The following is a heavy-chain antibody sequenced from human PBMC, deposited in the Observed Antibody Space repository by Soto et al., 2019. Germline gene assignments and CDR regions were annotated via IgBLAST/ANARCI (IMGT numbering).Heavy chain of an antibody. D-gene: IGHD2-15*01. CDR2: IYYSGDT. V-gene: IGHV4-39*02. CDR1: GGSISSSSYY. J-gene: IGHJ4*01. CDR3: GRRRCSGGSCFFDY. Sequence: SETLSLTCTVSGGSISSSSYYWGWIRQSPGKGLEWIETIYYSGDTYYNPSLKSRVTMSVDTSTNHFSLKLSSVTAADTAVYYCGRRRCSGGSCFFDYWGQGXLVTVYS.